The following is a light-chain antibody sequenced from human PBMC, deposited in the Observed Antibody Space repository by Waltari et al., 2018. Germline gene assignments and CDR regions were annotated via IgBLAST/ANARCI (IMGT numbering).Light chain of an antibody. CDR3: ETGGHGTWV. J-gene: IGLJ3*02. CDR1: SGHSSNI. V-gene: IGLV4-69*01. Sequence: QLVLTQSPSASASLGASVKLTCTLSSGHSSNIIAWLQQRPERGPRYLMKVNSDGSHSKGDDSPDRFAGSSSGAGRYLTTSSLQSEDEADYYCETGGHGTWVFGGGTKLTVL. CDR2: VNSDGSH.